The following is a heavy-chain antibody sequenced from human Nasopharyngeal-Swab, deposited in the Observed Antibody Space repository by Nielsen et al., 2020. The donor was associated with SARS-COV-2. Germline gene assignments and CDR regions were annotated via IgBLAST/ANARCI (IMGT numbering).Heavy chain of an antibody. J-gene: IGHJ4*02. V-gene: IGHV4-39*07. D-gene: IGHD6-13*01. CDR2: INHSGGT. Sequence: SETLSLTCTVSGDSIAYSTFYWGWIRPPPGKGLEWLGEINHSGGTRYNPSLKSRVIISVDTSKNQLSLKLTSLTAADTAMYYCARGQDGAAAALWGQGTLVTVSS. CDR1: GDSIAYSTFY. CDR3: ARGQDGAAAAL.